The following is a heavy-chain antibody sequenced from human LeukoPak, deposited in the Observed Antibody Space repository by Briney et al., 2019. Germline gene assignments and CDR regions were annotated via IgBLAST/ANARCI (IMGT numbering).Heavy chain of an antibody. V-gene: IGHV3-48*02. J-gene: IGHJ4*02. Sequence: GGSLRLSCAASGFTFSSYSMNWVRQAPGKGLEWVSYISSSSRSIYYADSVRGRFTISRDNANNSLSLQMNSLRDEDTAVYYCVLGSPFDYWGQGTLVTVSS. CDR2: ISSSSRSI. CDR1: GFTFSSYS. CDR3: VLGSPFDY. D-gene: IGHD3-10*01.